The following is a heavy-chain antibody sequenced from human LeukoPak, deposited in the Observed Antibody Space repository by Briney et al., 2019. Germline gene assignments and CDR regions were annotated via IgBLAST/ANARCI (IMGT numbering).Heavy chain of an antibody. D-gene: IGHD2-2*01. CDR1: GFTFSSYG. CDR3: ARDRNPKDIVVFGNWFDP. V-gene: IGHV3-33*01. J-gene: IGHJ5*02. Sequence: GRSLRLSCAASGFTFSSYGLHWVRQAPGKGLEWVAVIWYDGSNKYYADSVKGRFTISRDNSKNTLYLQMNSLRAEDTAVYYCARDRNPKDIVVFGNWFDPWGQGTLVTVSS. CDR2: IWYDGSNK.